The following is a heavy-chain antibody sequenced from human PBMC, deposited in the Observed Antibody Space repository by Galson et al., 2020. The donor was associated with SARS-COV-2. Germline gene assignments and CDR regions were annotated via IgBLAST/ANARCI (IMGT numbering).Heavy chain of an antibody. V-gene: IGHV3-64D*09. D-gene: IGHD6-13*01. CDR3: LSFSSTRHNY. CDR2: KSATGGTS. Sequence: GESLKISCSASGFTFSDYAMHWVRQAPGKGLQYVSAKSATGGTSFYADSVSGRFTMSRDNSRNTFYLQMTGLRLEDTAFYYCLSFSSTRHNYWGQGTLVTVSS. CDR1: GFTFSDYA. J-gene: IGHJ4*02.